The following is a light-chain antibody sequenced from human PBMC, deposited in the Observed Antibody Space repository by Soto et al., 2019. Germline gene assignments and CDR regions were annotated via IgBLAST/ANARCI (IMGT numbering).Light chain of an antibody. V-gene: IGKV1-5*03. CDR3: QQYNSYPYT. CDR1: QSINRW. CDR2: HTS. Sequence: DIQMTQSPSTLSASVGDRVTITCRATQSINRWLAWYQQKPGKVPKLLIYHTSGLESGVPSRFSGSGSGAEFTLSISSLQPDDFATYYCQQYNSYPYTFGHGTQLEI. J-gene: IGKJ2*01.